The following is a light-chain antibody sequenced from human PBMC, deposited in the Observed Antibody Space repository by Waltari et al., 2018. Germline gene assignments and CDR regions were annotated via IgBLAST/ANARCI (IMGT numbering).Light chain of an antibody. Sequence: QSALTQPASVSGSPGQSITISCSGTSSDVGAYNYFCWYQQHPGQAPKLIIYDVSVRPSGVSYRVSGSKSGNTASLTISWLHTEDEAEYYCGTSTTTRNHVFGTGTKVTVL. V-gene: IGLV2-14*03. CDR3: GTSTTTRNHV. J-gene: IGLJ1*01. CDR1: SSDVGAYNY. CDR2: DVS.